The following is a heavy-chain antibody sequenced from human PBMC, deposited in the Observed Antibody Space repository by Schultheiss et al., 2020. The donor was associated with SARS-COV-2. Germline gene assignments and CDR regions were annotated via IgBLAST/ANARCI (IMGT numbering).Heavy chain of an antibody. D-gene: IGHD6-19*01. V-gene: IGHV4-39*02. CDR1: GGSISSSSYY. Sequence: SETLSLTCTVSGGSISSSSYYWGWIRQPPGKGLEWIGSIYYSGSTYYNPSLKSRVTISVDTSKNQFSLKLSSVTAADTAVYYCATDSSSSGWYFRYGMDVWGQGTTVTVSS. J-gene: IGHJ6*02. CDR2: IYYSGST. CDR3: ATDSSSSGWYFRYGMDV.